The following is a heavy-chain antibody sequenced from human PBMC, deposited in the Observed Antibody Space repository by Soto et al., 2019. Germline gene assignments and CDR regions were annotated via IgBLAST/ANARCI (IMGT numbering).Heavy chain of an antibody. CDR2: IDEYGTTI. Sequence: GSLRLSCAASGYTFSSYWMHWVRQVPGKGLLWVSRIDEYGTTINYADSVKGRFTISRDNARNTLYLEMNSLRAEDTALYYCTRDIGGKGAYWGPGXLVTVYS. V-gene: IGHV3-74*01. CDR3: TRDIGGKGAY. CDR1: GYTFSSYW. J-gene: IGHJ4*02. D-gene: IGHD3-10*01.